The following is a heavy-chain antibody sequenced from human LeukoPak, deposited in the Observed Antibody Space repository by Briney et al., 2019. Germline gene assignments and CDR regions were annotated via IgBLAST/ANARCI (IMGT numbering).Heavy chain of an antibody. CDR3: ARAEWAPPHYYYYGMDV. V-gene: IGHV3-30-3*01. Sequence: PGGSLRLSCAASEFHFSSYTMHWVRQAPGKGLEWVALISYDGSNQYYADSVKGRFTISRDNSKNTLYLQMNSLRAEDTAVYYCARAEWAPPHYYYYGMDVWGKGPTVTVSP. D-gene: IGHD3-3*01. CDR1: EFHFSSYT. CDR2: ISYDGSNQ. J-gene: IGHJ6*04.